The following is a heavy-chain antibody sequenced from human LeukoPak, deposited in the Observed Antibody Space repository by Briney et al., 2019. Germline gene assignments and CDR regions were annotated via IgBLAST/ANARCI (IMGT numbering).Heavy chain of an antibody. V-gene: IGHV3-64*01. CDR3: ARDPMYGSGSYYKSYYFDY. Sequence: GGSLRLSCAASGFTFSSYAMHWVRQAPGKGLEYVSAISSNGGSTYYANSVKGRFTISRDNSKNTLYLQMNSLRAEDTAVYYCARDPMYGSGSYYKSYYFDYWGQGTLVTVSS. CDR2: ISSNGGST. D-gene: IGHD3-10*01. J-gene: IGHJ4*02. CDR1: GFTFSSYA.